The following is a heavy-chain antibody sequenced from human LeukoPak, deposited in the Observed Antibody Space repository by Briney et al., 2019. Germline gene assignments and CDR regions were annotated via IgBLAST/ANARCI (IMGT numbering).Heavy chain of an antibody. V-gene: IGHV4-59*01. CDR3: ARRAGGSSTSHYYYYYMDV. J-gene: IGHJ6*03. CDR2: IYYSGST. Sequence: SETLSLTCTVSGGPISSYYWSWIRQPPGKGLEWIGYIYYSGSTNYNPSLKSRVTISVDTSKNQFSLKLSSVTAADTAVYYCARRAGGSSTSHYYYYYMDVWGKGTTVTISS. D-gene: IGHD2-2*01. CDR1: GGPISSYY.